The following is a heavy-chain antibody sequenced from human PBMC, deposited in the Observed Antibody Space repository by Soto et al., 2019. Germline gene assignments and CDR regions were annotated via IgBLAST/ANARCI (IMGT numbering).Heavy chain of an antibody. Sequence: ASVKVSCKASGYTFTSYGISWVRQAPGQGLEWMGWISAYNGNTNYAQKLRGRVTMTTDTSTSTAYMELRSLRSDDTAVYYCARDNPPYYDFWSGYYGLDYWGQGTLVTVSS. J-gene: IGHJ4*02. D-gene: IGHD3-3*01. CDR1: GYTFTSYG. V-gene: IGHV1-18*04. CDR2: ISAYNGNT. CDR3: ARDNPPYYDFWSGYYGLDY.